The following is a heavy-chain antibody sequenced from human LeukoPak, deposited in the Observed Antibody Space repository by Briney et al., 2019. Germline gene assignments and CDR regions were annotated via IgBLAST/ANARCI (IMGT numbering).Heavy chain of an antibody. J-gene: IGHJ3*02. Sequence: PGGPLRLPCAASGFNASSNYMSWVRQAPGKGLEWVSEIYSGGSTYYAASVKGRFSISRDNSENTVYLQMNSLRVEDTAVYYCARELREHGVFDIWGQGIMVTVSS. CDR3: ARELREHGVFDI. CDR1: GFNASSNY. D-gene: IGHD1-26*01. CDR2: IYSGGST. V-gene: IGHV3-53*01.